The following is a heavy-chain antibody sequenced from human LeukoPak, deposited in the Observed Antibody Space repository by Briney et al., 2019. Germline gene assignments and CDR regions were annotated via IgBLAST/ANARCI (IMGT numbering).Heavy chain of an antibody. CDR1: GFTFSSYS. V-gene: IGHV3-21*01. CDR2: ISSSSSYI. J-gene: IGHJ5*02. Sequence: GGSLRLSCAASGFTFSSYSMNWVRQAPGKGLEWVSSISSSSSYIYYADSVKGRFTISRDNAKNSLYLQMNSLRAEDTAVYYCAREEGSTLGFDPWGQGTLVTASS. CDR3: AREEGSTLGFDP. D-gene: IGHD6-13*01.